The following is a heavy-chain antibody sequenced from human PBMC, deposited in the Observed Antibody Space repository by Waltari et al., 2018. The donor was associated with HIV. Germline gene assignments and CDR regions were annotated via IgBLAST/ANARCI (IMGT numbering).Heavy chain of an antibody. J-gene: IGHJ4*02. CDR3: ARGREYSYGPVSY. CDR2: VYRDGAT. D-gene: IGHD5-18*01. V-gene: IGHV3-53*02. CDR1: GFSVSTTC. Sequence: EVQVVETGGGLIQQGGSLRLSCAASGFSVSTTCSGRVCQAPGTGLEWFSVVYRDGATFYRFSVKVRFTMSIDNSKDQVLLQTNSLRVEDTAVFYCARGREYSYGPVSYWGQGALVTVSS.